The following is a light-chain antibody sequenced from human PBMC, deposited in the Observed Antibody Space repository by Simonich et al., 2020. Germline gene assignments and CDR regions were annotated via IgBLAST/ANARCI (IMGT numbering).Light chain of an antibody. CDR3: CSYAGSSTWV. CDR2: EGS. Sequence: QSALTQPASVSGSPGQSITISCTGTSSDVGSYNLVSWYQQHPGKGPKLIIYEGSKRPSGVFNRLSGSKSGNTASLTISGLQAEDEADYYCCSYAGSSTWVFGGGTKLTVL. V-gene: IGLV2-23*01. J-gene: IGLJ3*02. CDR1: SSDVGSYNL.